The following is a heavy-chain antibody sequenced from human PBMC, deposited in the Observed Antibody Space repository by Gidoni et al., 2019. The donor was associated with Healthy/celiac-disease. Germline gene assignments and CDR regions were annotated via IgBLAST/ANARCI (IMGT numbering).Heavy chain of an antibody. CDR1: GFTFSSYW. D-gene: IGHD3-10*01. CDR2: IKQDGSEK. Sequence: EVQLVECGGGLVQPGGSLRLSCAASGFTFSSYWMSWVRQAPGKGLEWVANIKQDGSEKYYVDSVKGRFTISRDNAKNSLYLQMNSLRAEDTAVYYCARDGSGSYYDFDYWGQGTLVTVSS. V-gene: IGHV3-7*01. CDR3: ARDGSGSYYDFDY. J-gene: IGHJ4*02.